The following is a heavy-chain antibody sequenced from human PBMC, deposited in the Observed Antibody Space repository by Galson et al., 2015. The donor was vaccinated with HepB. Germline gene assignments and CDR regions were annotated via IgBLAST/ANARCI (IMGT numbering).Heavy chain of an antibody. Sequence: ETLSLTCTVSGGSMNSYYWSWIRQTPGKGLKGLEWIGYVYYSDSGNTNYNPSLKSRVTISVDTSKNQFSLNLNSMTAADTAVYYCARGGTMTQIWGQGTMVTVSS. D-gene: IGHD3-22*01. CDR2: VYYSDSGNT. J-gene: IGHJ3*02. V-gene: IGHV4-59*01. CDR3: ARGGTMTQI. CDR1: GGSMNSYY.